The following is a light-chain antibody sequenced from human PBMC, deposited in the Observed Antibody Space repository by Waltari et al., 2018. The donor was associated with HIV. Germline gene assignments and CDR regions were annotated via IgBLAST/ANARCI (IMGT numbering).Light chain of an antibody. J-gene: IGLJ1*01. V-gene: IGLV2-23*02. CDR1: SSNVGSDYL. CDR2: EVT. CDR3: CSCPRSGIRYV. Sequence: QSALTQPASVSGSPGQSITIPCTGTSSNVGSDYLVSRYQQHPGEAPKLIIYEVTKRPSGFSNRFSGSKSGNTASLTISGLQAEDEADYYCCSCPRSGIRYVFGTGTKVTVL.